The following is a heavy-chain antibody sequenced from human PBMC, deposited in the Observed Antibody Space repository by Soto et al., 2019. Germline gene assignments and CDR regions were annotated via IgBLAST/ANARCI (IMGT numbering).Heavy chain of an antibody. CDR3: ARHPERIAEIGWFDP. D-gene: IGHD6-13*01. V-gene: IGHV3-48*01. Sequence: PGGSLRLSCAASGFTFSSYSMNWVRQAPRKGLEWVSYISSSSSTIYYADSVKGRFTISRDNAKNSLYLQMNSLRAEDTAVYYCARHPERIAEIGWFDPWGQGTLVTVSS. CDR2: ISSSSSTI. CDR1: GFTFSSYS. J-gene: IGHJ5*02.